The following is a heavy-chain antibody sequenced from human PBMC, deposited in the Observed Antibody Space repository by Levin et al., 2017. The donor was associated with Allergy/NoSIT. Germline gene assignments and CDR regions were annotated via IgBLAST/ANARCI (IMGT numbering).Heavy chain of an antibody. Sequence: GESLKISCKASGYTFTGYYMHWVRQAPGQGLEWMGWINPNSGGTNYAQKFQGRVTMTRDTSISTAYMELSRLRSDDTAVYYCAVPDILTGYYPDDAFDIWGQGTMVTVSS. V-gene: IGHV1-2*02. CDR2: INPNSGGT. D-gene: IGHD3-9*01. J-gene: IGHJ3*02. CDR1: GYTFTGYY. CDR3: AVPDILTGYYPDDAFDI.